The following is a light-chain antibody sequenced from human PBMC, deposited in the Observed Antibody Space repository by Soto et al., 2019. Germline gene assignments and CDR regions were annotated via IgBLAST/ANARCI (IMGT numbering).Light chain of an antibody. V-gene: IGLV1-40*01. CDR1: SSNIGAGYD. J-gene: IGLJ3*02. CDR3: QSYDSSLSGSV. CDR2: GSS. Sequence: QSVLTQPPSVSGTPGQRVTISCTGSSSNIGAGYDVHWYQHLPGTAPKLLIFGSSNRPSGVPDRFSGSKSGTSASLAITGLQAEDEADYYCQSYDSSLSGSVFGGGTQLTVL.